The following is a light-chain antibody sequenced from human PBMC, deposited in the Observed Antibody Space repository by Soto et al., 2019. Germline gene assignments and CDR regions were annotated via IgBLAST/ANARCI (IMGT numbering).Light chain of an antibody. J-gene: IGLJ1*01. V-gene: IGLV2-14*01. CDR3: SSYTCSSTLSYV. CDR1: SSDVGGYNY. CDR2: EVS. Sequence: QSALTQPASVSGSPGQSITISCTGTSSDVGGYNYVSWYQQHPGKSPKLMIYEVSNRPSGVSNRFSGSKSGNTASLTISGLQAEDEADYYCSSYTCSSTLSYVFGTGTKVTVL.